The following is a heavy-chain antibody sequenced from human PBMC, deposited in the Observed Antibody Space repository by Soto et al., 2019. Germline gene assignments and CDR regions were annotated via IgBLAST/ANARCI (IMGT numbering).Heavy chain of an antibody. V-gene: IGHV3-21*01. J-gene: IGHJ4*02. CDR1: GFTFSSYS. Sequence: GGSLRLSCAASGFTFSSYSMNWVRQAPGKGLEWVSSISSSSSYIYYADSVKGRFTISRDNAKNSLYLQMNSLRAEDTAVYYCARDLNSGYDWFFDYWGQGTLVTVSS. D-gene: IGHD5-12*01. CDR2: ISSSSSYI. CDR3: ARDLNSGYDWFFDY.